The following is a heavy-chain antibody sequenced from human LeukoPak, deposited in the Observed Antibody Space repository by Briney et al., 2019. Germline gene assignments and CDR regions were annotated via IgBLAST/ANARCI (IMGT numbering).Heavy chain of an antibody. CDR3: ARLLGYYGSGSPYGWFDP. V-gene: IGHV1-46*01. CDR1: GYTFTSYG. D-gene: IGHD3-10*01. Sequence: ASVKVSCKASGYTFTSYGISWVRQAPGQGLEWMGIINPSGGSTSYAQKFQGRVTMTRDTSTSTVYMELSSLRSEDTAVYYCARLLGYYGSGSPYGWFDPWGQGTLVTVSS. J-gene: IGHJ5*02. CDR2: INPSGGST.